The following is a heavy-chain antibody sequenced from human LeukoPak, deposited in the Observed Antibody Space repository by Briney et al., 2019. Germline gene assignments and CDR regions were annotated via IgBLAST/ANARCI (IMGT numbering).Heavy chain of an antibody. J-gene: IGHJ4*02. Sequence: GESLRLSCAASGFTVSSNYMSWVRQAPGKGLEWVSVIYSGGSTYYADSVKGRFTISRDNSKNTLYLQMNSLRAEDTAVYYCARLSGPGNLRYYFDYWGQGTLVTVSS. CDR3: ARLSGPGNLRYYFDY. CDR2: IYSGGST. V-gene: IGHV3-66*01. D-gene: IGHD1-14*01. CDR1: GFTVSSNY.